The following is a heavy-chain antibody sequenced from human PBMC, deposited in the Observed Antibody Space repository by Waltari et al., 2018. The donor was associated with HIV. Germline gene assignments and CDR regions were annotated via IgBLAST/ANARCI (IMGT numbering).Heavy chain of an antibody. D-gene: IGHD3-16*01. J-gene: IGHJ4*02. CDR1: AINFNMYA. V-gene: IGHV3-23*04. Sequence: EVQLVESGGGLVQPGGSLRLSCVASAINFNMYAVSWVRQAPGEGLEWISGISGSLYDIYCADSVRGRFTISRDNSKNTVYLQMNSLRAEDSAIYYCAGVMGGLGIAYYFESWGPGTLVNVSS. CDR3: AGVMGGLGIAYYFES. CDR2: ISGSLYDI.